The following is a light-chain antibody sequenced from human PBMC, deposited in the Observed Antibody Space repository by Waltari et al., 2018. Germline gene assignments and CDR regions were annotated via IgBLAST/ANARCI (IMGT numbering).Light chain of an antibody. Sequence: YGLTQPPSVSVAPGETASISCGGNDIGSQTVHWYQQTPGQPPVLVIDDETDRPSGIPERFSGSNSGNTATLTITRVEAGDEADYYCQVWEDSSDHPGVFGGGTKLTVL. J-gene: IGLJ3*02. V-gene: IGLV3-21*01. CDR2: DET. CDR3: QVWEDSSDHPGV. CDR1: DIGSQT.